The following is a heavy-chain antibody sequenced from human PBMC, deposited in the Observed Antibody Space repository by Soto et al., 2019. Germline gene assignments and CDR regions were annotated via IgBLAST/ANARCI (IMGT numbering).Heavy chain of an antibody. CDR1: GYSISSGYY. V-gene: IGHV4-38-2*01. CDR2: IYHGGST. Sequence: PSETLSLTCDVSGYSISSGYYWGWLRQPPGKVLEWIGNIYHGGSTYYIPSLNSRVTLSIDMTNNHVSLILNSVTAADTAVYYCARVGPWVPYYYDSSPYTLENWFDPWGQRTLVTVSS. CDR3: ARVGPWVPYYYDSSPYTLENWFDP. D-gene: IGHD3-22*01. J-gene: IGHJ5*02.